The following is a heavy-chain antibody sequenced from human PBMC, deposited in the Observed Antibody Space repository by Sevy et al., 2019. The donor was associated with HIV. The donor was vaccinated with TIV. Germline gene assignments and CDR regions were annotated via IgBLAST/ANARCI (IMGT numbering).Heavy chain of an antibody. CDR2: ISYDGSII. D-gene: IGHD6-13*01. CDR1: GFTFSSYA. Sequence: GGSLRLSCQASGFTFSSYAMHWVRQAPGKGLEWVAVISYDGSIIYYGDSVKGRFTISRDNAKNTLYLQMNSLRIEDTAVYYCAKTLLPAAVLFDYWGQGTLVTVSS. CDR3: AKTLLPAAVLFDY. J-gene: IGHJ4*02. V-gene: IGHV3-30*04.